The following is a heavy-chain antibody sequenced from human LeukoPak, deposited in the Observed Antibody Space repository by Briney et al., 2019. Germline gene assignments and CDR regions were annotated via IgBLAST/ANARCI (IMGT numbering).Heavy chain of an antibody. V-gene: IGHV4-30-2*03. J-gene: IGHJ4*02. Sequence: HPSQTLSLTCTVSGGSISSGGYYWSWIRQHPGKGLEWIGSIYYSGSTYYNPSLKSRVTISVDTSKNQFSLKLSSVTAADTALYYCARQGSIAVALFFDYWGQGTLVTVSS. D-gene: IGHD6-19*01. CDR3: ARQGSIAVALFFDY. CDR2: IYYSGST. CDR1: GGSISSGGYY.